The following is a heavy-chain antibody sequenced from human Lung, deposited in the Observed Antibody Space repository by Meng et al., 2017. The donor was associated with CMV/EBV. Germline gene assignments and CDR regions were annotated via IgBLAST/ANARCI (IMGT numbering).Heavy chain of an antibody. CDR1: GFTFMYYY. Sequence: QVELVDVGGGLVKPVVSLRLSCTGSGFTFMYYYMSRIRQAPGKGLEWVSYISPTTAYTEYADSVKGRFTISRDNSKNSLFLQITSLRSEYTAVYYCARDFSLYRTSGVQWGQGTLVTVSS. D-gene: IGHD2-8*01. J-gene: IGHJ4*02. V-gene: IGHV3-11*05. CDR2: ISPTTAYT. CDR3: ARDFSLYRTSGVQ.